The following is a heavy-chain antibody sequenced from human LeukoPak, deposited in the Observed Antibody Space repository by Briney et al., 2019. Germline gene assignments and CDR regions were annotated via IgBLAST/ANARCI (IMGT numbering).Heavy chain of an antibody. CDR2: ISSSSSYI. CDR3: ASQYSHLDYMDV. J-gene: IGHJ6*03. Sequence: GGSLRLSYAASGFTFSSYSMNWVRQAPGKGLEWVSSISSSSSYIYYADSVKGRFTISRDNAKNSLYLQMNSLRAEDTAVYYCASQYSHLDYMDVWGKGTTVTISS. CDR1: GFTFSSYS. V-gene: IGHV3-21*01. D-gene: IGHD5-18*01.